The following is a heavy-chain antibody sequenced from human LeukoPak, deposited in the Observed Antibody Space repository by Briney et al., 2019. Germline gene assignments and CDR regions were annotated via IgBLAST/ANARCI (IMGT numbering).Heavy chain of an antibody. J-gene: IGHJ4*02. Sequence: GGSLGLSCAASGFTFSSYSMNWVRQAPGKGLEWVSSISSSSSYIYYADSVKGRFTISRDNAKNSLYLQMNSLRAEDTAVYYCARDQWLAPDYWGQGTLVTVSS. D-gene: IGHD6-19*01. V-gene: IGHV3-21*01. CDR1: GFTFSSYS. CDR3: ARDQWLAPDY. CDR2: ISSSSSYI.